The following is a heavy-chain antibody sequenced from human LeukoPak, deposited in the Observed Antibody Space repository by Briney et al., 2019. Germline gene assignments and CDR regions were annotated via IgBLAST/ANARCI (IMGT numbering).Heavy chain of an antibody. CDR3: ARDRGAVTDVFDY. CDR1: GFTFSDYY. CDR2: IRSSGTTI. Sequence: GGXLRLSCVASGFTFSDYYMSWLRQAPGKGLEWVSYIRSSGTTIHYADSVKGRFTISRDNAKNSLYLQMNSLRAEDTAVYYCARDRGAVTDVFDYWGQGTLVTVSS. J-gene: IGHJ4*02. D-gene: IGHD6-19*01. V-gene: IGHV3-11*04.